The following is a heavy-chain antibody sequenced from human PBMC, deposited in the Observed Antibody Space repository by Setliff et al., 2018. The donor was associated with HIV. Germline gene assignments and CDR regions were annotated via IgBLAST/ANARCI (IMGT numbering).Heavy chain of an antibody. CDR3: SREPKGGDDRSLDY. D-gene: IGHD3-16*01. CDR2: TFTSGIT. J-gene: IGHJ4*02. CDR1: GGSISGYF. Sequence: SETLSLTCTVSGGSISGYFWSWIRQPDGKGLEWIGRTFTSGITNNSPTLKSRVTMSIDASKTQFSLTLTSVTAADTAVYYCSREPKGGDDRSLDYWGQGTLVTVSS. V-gene: IGHV4-4*07.